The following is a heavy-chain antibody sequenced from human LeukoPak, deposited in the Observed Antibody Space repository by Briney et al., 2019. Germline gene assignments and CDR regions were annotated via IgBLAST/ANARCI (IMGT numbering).Heavy chain of an antibody. V-gene: IGHV1-18*01. CDR1: GYTFIGYG. Sequence: ASVKASCKASGYTFIGYGISWVRQAPGQGLEWMGWISGYNGKTDYTQRLQGRVAMTTDTSTSTAYMELRHLRSDDTAVYYCARDQGFCTGGSCPYYFEYWGQGTLVTVSS. J-gene: IGHJ4*02. CDR2: ISGYNGKT. CDR3: ARDQGFCTGGSCPYYFEY. D-gene: IGHD2-15*01.